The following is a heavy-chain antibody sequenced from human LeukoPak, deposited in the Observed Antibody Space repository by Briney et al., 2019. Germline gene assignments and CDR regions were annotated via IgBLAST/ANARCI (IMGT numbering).Heavy chain of an antibody. J-gene: IGHJ4*02. D-gene: IGHD3-22*01. CDR2: ISAGNDI. Sequence: GGSLRLSCAASGFSFNNYAMVWVRQTPGKGLEWVSVISAGNDIVYADSVKGRFTISRDNSKNMLYLQMYSLRAEDTAVYYCAKDESSGYYYFDYWGQGALVTVSS. V-gene: IGHV3-23*01. CDR1: GFSFNNYA. CDR3: AKDESSGYYYFDY.